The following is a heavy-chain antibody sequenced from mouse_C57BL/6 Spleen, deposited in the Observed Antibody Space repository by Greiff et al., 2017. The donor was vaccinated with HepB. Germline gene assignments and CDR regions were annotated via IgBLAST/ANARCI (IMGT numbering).Heavy chain of an antibody. J-gene: IGHJ4*01. CDR2: IDPSDSYT. Sequence: VQLQQPGAELVMPGTSVKLSCKASGYTFTSYWMHWVKQRPGQGLEWIGVIDPSDSYTNYNQKFKGKATLTVDTSSSTAYMQLSSLTSEDSAVYYCARSFTTVVARAMDYWGQGTSVTVSS. D-gene: IGHD1-1*01. CDR1: GYTFTSYW. CDR3: ARSFTTVVARAMDY. V-gene: IGHV1-59*01.